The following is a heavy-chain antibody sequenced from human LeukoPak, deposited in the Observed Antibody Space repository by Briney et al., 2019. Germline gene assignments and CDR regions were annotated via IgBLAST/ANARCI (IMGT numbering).Heavy chain of an antibody. CDR3: ARDSSSREYYFDY. Sequence: QPGGSLRLSCAASGFTFSSYWMHWVRQAPGKGLVWVSRINSDGSSTSYADSVKGRFTIPRDNAKNTLYLQMNSLRAEDTAVYYCARDSSSREYYFDYWGQGTLVTVYS. CDR2: INSDGSST. D-gene: IGHD6-6*01. V-gene: IGHV3-74*01. CDR1: GFTFSSYW. J-gene: IGHJ4*02.